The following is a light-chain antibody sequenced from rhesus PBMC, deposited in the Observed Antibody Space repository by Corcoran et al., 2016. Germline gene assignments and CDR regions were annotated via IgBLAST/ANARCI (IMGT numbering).Light chain of an antibody. CDR3: QETSNLYS. J-gene: IGKJ2*01. CDR2: GAA. Sequence: EIVMTQSPATLSLSPGETATISCRTSQSVSSYFAWYQPKPGQAPRLLNYGAASRATGNPDRFSGRGSGTDFTLTISSLEPEDFAVYYCQETSNLYSFGQGTKVEIK. V-gene: IGKV3-31*02. CDR1: QSVSSY.